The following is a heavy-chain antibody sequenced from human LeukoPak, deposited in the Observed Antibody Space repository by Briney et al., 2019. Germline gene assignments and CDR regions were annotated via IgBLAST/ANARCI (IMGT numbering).Heavy chain of an antibody. Sequence: PGGSLRLSCAASGFTFSSYSVKWVRQAPGKGLEWVSSISSSSSYIYYADSVKGRFTISRDNAKNSLYLQMNSLRAEDTAVYYCARDLTPRYYYDSSGYYRPSGSDAFDIWGQGTMVTVSS. CDR3: ARDLTPRYYYDSSGYYRPSGSDAFDI. D-gene: IGHD3-22*01. V-gene: IGHV3-21*01. J-gene: IGHJ3*02. CDR2: ISSSSSYI. CDR1: GFTFSSYS.